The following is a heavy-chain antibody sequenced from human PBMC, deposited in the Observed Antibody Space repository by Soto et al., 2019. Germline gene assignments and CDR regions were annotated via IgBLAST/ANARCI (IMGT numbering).Heavy chain of an antibody. CDR1: GFTFSSYG. J-gene: IGHJ4*02. Sequence: QVQLVESGGGVVQPARSLRLSCAASGFTFSSYGMHWVRQAPGKGLEWVAVIWYDGSNKYYADSVKGRFTISRDNSKNTLYLQMNSLRAEDTAVYYCARDGRFGESPIYYFDYWGQGTLVTVSS. D-gene: IGHD3-10*01. CDR3: ARDGRFGESPIYYFDY. CDR2: IWYDGSNK. V-gene: IGHV3-33*01.